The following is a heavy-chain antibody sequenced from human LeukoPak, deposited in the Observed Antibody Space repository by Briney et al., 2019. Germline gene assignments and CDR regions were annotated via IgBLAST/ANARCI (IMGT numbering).Heavy chain of an antibody. Sequence: PSETLSLTCTVSGSSISSSSYYWGWIRQPPGKGLEWIGSIYYSGSTYYNPSLKSRVTISVDTSKNQFSLKLSSVTAADTAVYYCARSPLNYYDSYDYWGQGTLVTVSS. CDR3: ARSPLNYYDSYDY. CDR1: GSSISSSSYY. D-gene: IGHD3-22*01. J-gene: IGHJ4*02. CDR2: IYYSGST. V-gene: IGHV4-39*01.